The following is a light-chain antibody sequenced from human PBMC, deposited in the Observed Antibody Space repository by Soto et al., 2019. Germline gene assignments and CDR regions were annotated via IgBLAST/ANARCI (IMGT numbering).Light chain of an antibody. V-gene: IGKV1-5*03. Sequence: DIQMTQSPSTLSASVGDRVTITCRASQNIYWCLAWYQQKPGKAPKLLIYKASNLEGGVPSRFSGSGSGTEFTLTISSLQPDDFGTYYCQQYNTYWTFGQGTKVEIK. CDR3: QQYNTYWT. J-gene: IGKJ1*01. CDR1: QNIYWC. CDR2: KAS.